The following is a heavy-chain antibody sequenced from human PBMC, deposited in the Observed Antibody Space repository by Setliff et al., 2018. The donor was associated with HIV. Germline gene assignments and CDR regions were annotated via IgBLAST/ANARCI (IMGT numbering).Heavy chain of an antibody. CDR3: ARAVVNSNFYYCMDV. CDR2: IKSISDGATT. V-gene: IGHV3-15*01. D-gene: IGHD2-15*01. J-gene: IGHJ6*03. Sequence: WIRQPPGKGLEWIGSIKSISDGATTDYAAPVEGRFTISRDDSKNVAYLQMNSLKTEDSAVYYCARAVVNSNFYYCMDVWGKGTTVTVSS.